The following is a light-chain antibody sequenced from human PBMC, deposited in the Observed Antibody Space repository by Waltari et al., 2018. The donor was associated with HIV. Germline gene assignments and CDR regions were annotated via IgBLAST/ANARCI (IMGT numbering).Light chain of an antibody. Sequence: DIQMTQSPSTLSASVGDRVTITYRASQSISSWLVWYQQKPGKAPKLLIYKASSLESGVPSRFSGNGSGTEFTLTISSLQPDDFATYYCQQYNSYSVPFGQGTNLEIK. CDR3: QQYNSYSVP. J-gene: IGKJ2*01. CDR2: KAS. CDR1: QSISSW. V-gene: IGKV1-5*03.